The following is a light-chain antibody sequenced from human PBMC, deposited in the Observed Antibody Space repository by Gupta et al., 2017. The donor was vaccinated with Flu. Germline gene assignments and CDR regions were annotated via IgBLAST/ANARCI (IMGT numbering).Light chain of an antibody. V-gene: IGKV1-6*01. CDR1: QGVGYD. CDR2: ATS. CDR3: LQDYTYPRT. J-gene: IGKJ2*01. Sequence: PSSVSASVGDRVTITCRASQGVGYDLGWYQQKTGKAPKLLMYATSTLQTGVPSRFSGSGSGTEFTLTISSLQPEDSATYYCLQDYTYPRTFGQGTKVEV.